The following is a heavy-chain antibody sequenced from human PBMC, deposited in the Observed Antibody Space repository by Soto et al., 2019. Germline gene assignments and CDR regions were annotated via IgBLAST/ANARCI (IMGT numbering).Heavy chain of an antibody. CDR3: ARHSLALRKNNWFDP. CDR2: IFYLGSS. D-gene: IGHD3-3*02. J-gene: IGHJ5*02. CDR1: GDSIISSDFY. V-gene: IGHV4-39*01. Sequence: SETLSLTCTVSGDSIISSDFYWGWVRQPPGKGQEWIGSIFYLGSSYYNPSLKSRVTMSVDTSKNQFSLRLRSVTAADTALYFCARHSLALRKNNWFDPWGQGIMVTVSS.